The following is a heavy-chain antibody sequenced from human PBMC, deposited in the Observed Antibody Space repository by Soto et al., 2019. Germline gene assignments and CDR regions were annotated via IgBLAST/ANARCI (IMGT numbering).Heavy chain of an antibody. CDR1: FTFSSYS. D-gene: IGHD1-26*01. V-gene: IGHV3-21*01. CDR2: ISSGSAYI. CDR3: TGDEGGSYDNWFNP. J-gene: IGHJ5*02. Sequence: EVQLVESGGGLGKPGASLRLSCTFTFSSYSLNWVRQAPGKGLEWVSSISSGSAYIKYADSVKGRFTISRDNANNLLYLQMRSLRVDDSAVYYCTGDEGGSYDNWFNPWGQGTLVTVSS.